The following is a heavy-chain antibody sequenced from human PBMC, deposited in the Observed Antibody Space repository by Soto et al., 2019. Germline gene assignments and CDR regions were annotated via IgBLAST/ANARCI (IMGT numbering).Heavy chain of an antibody. CDR2: MSSSGSTI. Sequence: GGSLRLSCAASGFTFSSYAMNWVRQAPGKGLECVSYMSSSGSTIYYADSVKGRLTVSRDNAKSSLYLQMNSLRAEDTAVYYCAAIVVVPAAPMDAWGQGTTVTVSS. V-gene: IGHV3-48*03. J-gene: IGHJ6*02. CDR1: GFTFSSYA. CDR3: AAIVVVPAAPMDA. D-gene: IGHD2-2*01.